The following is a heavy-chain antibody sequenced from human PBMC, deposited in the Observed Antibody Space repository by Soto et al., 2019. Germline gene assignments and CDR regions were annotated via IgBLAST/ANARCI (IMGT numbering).Heavy chain of an antibody. D-gene: IGHD6-6*01. V-gene: IGHV5-51*01. J-gene: IGHJ6*02. CDR2: IYPGDSDT. Sequence: GESLKISCKGFGYSFTSYWVGWVRQMPGKGLEWMGIIYPGDSDTRYSPSFQGQVTISADKSISTAYLQWSSLKASDTAMYYCARLAARPGYYYYYGMDVWGQGTTVTVSS. CDR1: GYSFTSYW. CDR3: ARLAARPGYYYYYGMDV.